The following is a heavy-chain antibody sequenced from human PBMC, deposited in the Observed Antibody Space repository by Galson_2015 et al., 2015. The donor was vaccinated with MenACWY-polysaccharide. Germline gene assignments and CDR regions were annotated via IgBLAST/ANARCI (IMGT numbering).Heavy chain of an antibody. Sequence: SLRLSCAASGFTFSTYAMSWVRQAPGKGLEWLAVISYDGSNKYYSDSVRGRFTISRDNSNDMVYLHMNSLRGEDTAVYFCAKDRPLRGLTVFFYGMDVWGRGTAVIVSS. CDR1: GFTFSTYA. D-gene: IGHD3-10*01. J-gene: IGHJ6*02. CDR2: ISYDGSNK. CDR3: AKDRPLRGLTVFFYGMDV. V-gene: IGHV3-30*18.